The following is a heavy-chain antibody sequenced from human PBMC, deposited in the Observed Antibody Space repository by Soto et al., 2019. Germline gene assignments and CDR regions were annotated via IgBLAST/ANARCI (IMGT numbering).Heavy chain of an antibody. D-gene: IGHD4-17*01. CDR2: LSGSGSST. Sequence: PGGSLRLSCAASGFTFGRYAMTWVRQAPGKGLEWVSSLSGSGSSTYYADSVKGRFTISRDNSMDMLHLQMHSLRAEDTAVYYCAKDARMLDYGFCSRGNEAFGILGQGTKVT. V-gene: IGHV3-23*01. CDR1: GFTFGRYA. CDR3: AKDARMLDYGFCSRGNEAFGI. J-gene: IGHJ3*02.